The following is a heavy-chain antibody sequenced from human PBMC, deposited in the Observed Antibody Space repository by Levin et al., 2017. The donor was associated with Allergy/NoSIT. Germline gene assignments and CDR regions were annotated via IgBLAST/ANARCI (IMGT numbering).Heavy chain of an antibody. J-gene: IGHJ3*02. CDR3: ARDDYDDYGGHAAFDI. Sequence: SETLSLTCTVSGGSISSYYWSWIRQPPGKGLEWIGYIYHSGSTNYNPSLKSRVTISVDTSKNQFSLKLSSVTAADTAVYYCARDDYDDYGGHAAFDIWGQGTMVTVSS. D-gene: IGHD4-17*01. CDR2: IYHSGST. CDR1: GGSISSYY. V-gene: IGHV4-59*01.